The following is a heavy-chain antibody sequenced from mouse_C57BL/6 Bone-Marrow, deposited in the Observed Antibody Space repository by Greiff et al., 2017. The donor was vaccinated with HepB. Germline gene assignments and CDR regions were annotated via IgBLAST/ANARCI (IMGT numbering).Heavy chain of an antibody. CDR3: ARHEGGYAMDY. CDR1: GFTFSDYG. Sequence: EVMLVESGGGLVQPGGSLKLSCAASGFTFSDYGMAWVRQAPRKGPEWVAFISNLAYSIYYADTVTGRFTISRENAKNTLYLEMSSLRSEDTAMYYCARHEGGYAMDYWGQGTSVTVSS. J-gene: IGHJ4*01. CDR2: ISNLAYSI. V-gene: IGHV5-15*01.